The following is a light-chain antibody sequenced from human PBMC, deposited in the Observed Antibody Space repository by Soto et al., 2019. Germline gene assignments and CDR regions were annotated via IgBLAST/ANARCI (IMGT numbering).Light chain of an antibody. CDR3: QQRSNWPPWG. J-gene: IGKJ1*01. CDR1: QSVSSY. V-gene: IGKV3-11*01. CDR2: DAS. Sequence: EIVLTQSPATLSLSPGERATLSCRASQSVSSYLAWYQQKPGQAPRLLIYDASNRATGIPARFSGSGSGTDFTLTISSLEREDFAVYYCQQRSNWPPWGFAQGPKVQIK.